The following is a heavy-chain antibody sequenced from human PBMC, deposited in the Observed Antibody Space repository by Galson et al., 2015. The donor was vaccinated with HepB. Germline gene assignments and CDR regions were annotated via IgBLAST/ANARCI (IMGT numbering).Heavy chain of an antibody. D-gene: IGHD5-12*01. V-gene: IGHV3-11*01. CDR1: GFIFSDYY. CDR3: AREGWLRAGYFDD. J-gene: IGHJ4*02. CDR2: ISNSGNTI. Sequence: SLRLSCAASGFIFSDYYMSWIRQAPGKGLEWISYISNSGNTIYYADSVKGRFTISRDNARNSLYLQMKSLRADDTAVYYCAREGWLRAGYFDDWGQGTWVTVSS.